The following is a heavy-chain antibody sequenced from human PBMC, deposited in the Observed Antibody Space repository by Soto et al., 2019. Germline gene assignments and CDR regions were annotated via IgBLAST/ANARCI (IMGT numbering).Heavy chain of an antibody. V-gene: IGHV3-21*01. Sequence: GGSLRLSCAASGFTFNIYSMNWVRQAQGEGLELVSSIRSSSSYIYYADSAKGRFTISIDNAKNALYLQINSLRAEDTAVYYWAGSNGGFGELLFSYFDYWGQGTPVTVSS. CDR1: GFTFNIYS. D-gene: IGHD3-10*01. CDR3: AGSNGGFGELLFSYFDY. J-gene: IGHJ4*02. CDR2: IRSSSSYI.